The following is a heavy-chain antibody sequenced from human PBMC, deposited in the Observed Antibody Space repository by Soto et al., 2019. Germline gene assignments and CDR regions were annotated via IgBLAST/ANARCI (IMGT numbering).Heavy chain of an antibody. CDR2: IGGSGGST. V-gene: IGHV3-23*01. J-gene: IGHJ4*02. CDR3: AKDQEQWLGLDY. D-gene: IGHD6-19*01. CDR1: GFTFSSYA. Sequence: EVQLLESGGGLVQPGGSLRLSCAASGFTFSSYAMSWVRQAPGKGLEWVSAIGGSGGSTYYADSVKGRFTISRDNSKNTLYLQMNSLRAEDTAVYYCAKDQEQWLGLDYWGQGTLVTVSS.